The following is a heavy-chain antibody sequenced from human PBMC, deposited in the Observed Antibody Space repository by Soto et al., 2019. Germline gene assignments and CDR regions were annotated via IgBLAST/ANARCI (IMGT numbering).Heavy chain of an antibody. CDR2: IWYDGSNK. CDR3: ARGPYYDILTGYYGNYYYYYGMDV. V-gene: IGHV3-33*01. CDR1: GFTFSSYG. J-gene: IGHJ6*01. Sequence: QVQLVESGGGVVQPGRSLRLSCAASGFTFSSYGMHWVRQAPGKGLEWVAVIWYDGSNKYYADSVKGRFTISRDNSKNTLYLQMNSLRAEDTAVYYCARGPYYDILTGYYGNYYYYYGMDVW. D-gene: IGHD3-9*01.